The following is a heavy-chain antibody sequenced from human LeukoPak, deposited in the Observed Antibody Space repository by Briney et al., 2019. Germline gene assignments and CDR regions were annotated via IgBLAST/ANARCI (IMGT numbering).Heavy chain of an antibody. Sequence: GGSLRLSCEASGFTFSIYWMHWVRQVPGQGLVWVSQINSDETSSTYADSVKGRFTISRVNAKNTLYLQMNSLRAEDTAVYYCARGPVYYYYMDVWGKGTTVTVSS. CDR2: INSDETSS. CDR3: ARGPVYYYYMDV. CDR1: GFTFSIYW. V-gene: IGHV3-74*01. J-gene: IGHJ6*03.